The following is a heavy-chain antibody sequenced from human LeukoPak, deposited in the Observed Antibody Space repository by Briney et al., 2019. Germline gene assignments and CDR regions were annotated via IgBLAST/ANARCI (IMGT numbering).Heavy chain of an antibody. Sequence: GGSLRLSCVASGFTFSSFSMNWVRQAPGKGLEWVSYISGSSGTIYYADSVKGRFTISRDNAKNSLYLQMNSLRAEDTAVYYCARRSEFGVLYYMDIWGKGTTVTVSS. D-gene: IGHD3-16*01. J-gene: IGHJ6*03. V-gene: IGHV3-48*01. CDR2: ISGSSGTI. CDR1: GFTFSSFS. CDR3: ARRSEFGVLYYMDI.